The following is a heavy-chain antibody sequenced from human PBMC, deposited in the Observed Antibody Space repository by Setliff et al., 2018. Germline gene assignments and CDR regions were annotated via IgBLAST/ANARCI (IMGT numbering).Heavy chain of an antibody. J-gene: IGHJ6*02. CDR1: GYSFSSYW. CDR2: IYPGDSDT. CDR3: ARRQGANWGSDYYYGMDV. D-gene: IGHD7-27*01. V-gene: IGHV5-51*01. Sequence: PGESLTISCQGSGYSFSSYWIGWVRQMPGKCLEWMGVIYPGDSDTRYSPSFQGQVTIPAVKSISTAYLQWSSLKASDTAMYYCARRQGANWGSDYYYGMDVWGQGTTVTVSS.